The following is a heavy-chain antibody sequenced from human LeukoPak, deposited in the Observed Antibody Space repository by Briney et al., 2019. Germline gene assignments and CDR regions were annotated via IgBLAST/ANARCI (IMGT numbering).Heavy chain of an antibody. CDR1: GFTFSSYW. V-gene: IGHV3-7*03. J-gene: IGHJ3*02. D-gene: IGHD4-17*01. Sequence: PGGSLRLSCAASGFTFSSYWMSWVRQAPGKGLEWVANIKQDGSEKYYVDSVKGRFTISRDNAKNSLYLQMNSLRAEDTAVYYCARDLYGDYVSPHHDAFDIWGQGTMVTVSS. CDR3: ARDLYGDYVSPHHDAFDI. CDR2: IKQDGSEK.